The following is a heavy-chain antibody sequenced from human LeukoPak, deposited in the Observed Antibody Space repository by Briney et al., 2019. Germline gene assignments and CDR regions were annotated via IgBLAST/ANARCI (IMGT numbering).Heavy chain of an antibody. CDR3: ARDRGYSYGYFDY. D-gene: IGHD5-18*01. Sequence: KSSETLSLTCTVSSGSISTSNYYWGWVRQPPGKALEWIGNIFYSGSTYYSPSLKSRVTISVDTSKNQFSLKLSSVTAADTAVYYCARDRGYSYGYFDYWGQGTRVTVSS. V-gene: IGHV4-39*07. J-gene: IGHJ4*02. CDR1: SGSISTSNYY. CDR2: IFYSGST.